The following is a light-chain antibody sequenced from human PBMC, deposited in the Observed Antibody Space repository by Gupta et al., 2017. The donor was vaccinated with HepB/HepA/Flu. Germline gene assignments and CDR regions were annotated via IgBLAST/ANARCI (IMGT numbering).Light chain of an antibody. CDR3: QHRSNWPPT. V-gene: IGKV3-11*01. CDR2: DAS. J-gene: IGKJ1*01. Sequence: EIVLTQSPATQSLSPGERATLSCRASQSVSSYLAWYQQRPGQAPRLLIYDASNRATGIPARFSGSGSGTDFTLTISSLEPEDFAVYYCQHRSNWPPTFGQGTKVEIK. CDR1: QSVSSY.